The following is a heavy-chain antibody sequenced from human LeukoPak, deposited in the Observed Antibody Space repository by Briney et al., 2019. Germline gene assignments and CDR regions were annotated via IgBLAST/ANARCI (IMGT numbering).Heavy chain of an antibody. V-gene: IGHV1-8*01. J-gene: IGHJ4*02. CDR1: GYTFTSYD. Sequence: GASVKVSCKASGYTFTSYDINWVRQATGQGLEWMGWMNPNSGNTGYAQKFQGRVTMTRNTSISTAYMELSSLRSEDTAVYYCARGWSSSPPRIAAAGPTGYWGQGTLVTVSS. D-gene: IGHD6-13*01. CDR2: MNPNSGNT. CDR3: ARGWSSSPPRIAAAGPTGY.